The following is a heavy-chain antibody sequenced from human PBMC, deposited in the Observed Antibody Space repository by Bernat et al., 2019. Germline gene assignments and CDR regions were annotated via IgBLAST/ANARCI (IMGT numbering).Heavy chain of an antibody. CDR2: IWYDGRNK. Sequence: QVQLVESWGGVVQPGRSLRLSCAASGFTFSSYGMHWVRQAPGKGLEWVAVIWYDGRNKYYADSVKGRFTISRDNSKNTLYLQMNSLRAEDTAVYYCATFMHYDILTGYDAFDIWGQGTMVTVSS. CDR3: ATFMHYDILTGYDAFDI. V-gene: IGHV3-33*01. CDR1: GFTFSSYG. D-gene: IGHD3-9*01. J-gene: IGHJ3*02.